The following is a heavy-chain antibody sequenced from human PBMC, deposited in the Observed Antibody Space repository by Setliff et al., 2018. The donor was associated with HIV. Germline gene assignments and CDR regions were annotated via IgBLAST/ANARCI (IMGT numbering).Heavy chain of an antibody. CDR1: GGSFSGYC. Sequence: PSETLSLTCAVYGGSFSGYCWSWIRQPPGKGLEWIGEINHTGSTNYNPSLKSRVTISVDTSKNQFSLKLSSVTAADTAVYYCARDQDPASFDYWGQGTLVTVSS. CDR2: INHTGST. V-gene: IGHV4-34*01. J-gene: IGHJ4*02. CDR3: ARDQDPASFDY.